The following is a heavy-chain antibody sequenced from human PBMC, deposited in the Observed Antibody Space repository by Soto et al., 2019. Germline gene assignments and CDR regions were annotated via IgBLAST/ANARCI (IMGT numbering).Heavy chain of an antibody. CDR1: GYTFTDYA. CDR3: AREGAHYTPLDH. CDR2: INVGNGNT. Sequence: GASVKVSCKASGYTFTDYAIRWVRQAPGQGLEWMGCINVGNGNTGYSRKFQGRVNNARDMSASTAYIEVTSLPSEDTAIYYCAREGAHYTPLDHWGEVTLVTVSS. V-gene: IGHV1-3*01. J-gene: IGHJ4*02. D-gene: IGHD2-15*01.